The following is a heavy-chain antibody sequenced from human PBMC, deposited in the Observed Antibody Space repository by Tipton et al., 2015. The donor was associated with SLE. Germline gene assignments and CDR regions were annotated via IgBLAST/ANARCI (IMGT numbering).Heavy chain of an antibody. D-gene: IGHD1-1*01. Sequence: LRLSCTVSGGSISSSSYYWGWIRQPPGKGLEWIGSIYYSGSTYYNPSLKSRVSISVDTSKNQFSLKLSSVTTTDTAVYYCARTSDRALENWFDPWGQGTLVTVSS. J-gene: IGHJ5*02. CDR1: GGSISSSSYY. CDR3: ARTSDRALENWFDP. V-gene: IGHV4-39*01. CDR2: IYYSGST.